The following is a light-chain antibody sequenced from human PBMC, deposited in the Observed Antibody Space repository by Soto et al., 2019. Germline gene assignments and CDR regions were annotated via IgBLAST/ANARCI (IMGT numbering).Light chain of an antibody. CDR3: SSYTSNSTYV. Sequence: QSVLTQPASVSGSPGQSITISCTGTSSDVGGYNYVSWYQQHPGKAPKLMIYEVSNRPSGVSNRFSGSKSGNTASLTIYGLQAEDEADYYCSSYTSNSTYVFGTGTKV. CDR1: SSDVGGYNY. CDR2: EVS. J-gene: IGLJ1*01. V-gene: IGLV2-14*01.